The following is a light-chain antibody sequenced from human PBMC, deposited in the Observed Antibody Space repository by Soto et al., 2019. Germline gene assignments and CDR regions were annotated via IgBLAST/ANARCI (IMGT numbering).Light chain of an antibody. Sequence: QSVLAQPASVSGSPGQSITISCTETSSDVGGYIYVSWYQQHPGKAPKLMIYDVTSRPSGVSYRFSGSKSGNTASLTISGLQAEDEADYYCSSYTTSSPYVFGNRTKVTVL. J-gene: IGLJ1*01. CDR2: DVT. CDR3: SSYTTSSPYV. V-gene: IGLV2-14*01. CDR1: SSDVGGYIY.